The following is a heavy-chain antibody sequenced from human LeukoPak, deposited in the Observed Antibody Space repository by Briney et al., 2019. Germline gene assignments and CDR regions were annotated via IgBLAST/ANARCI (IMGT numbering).Heavy chain of an antibody. CDR3: AKDRVATERYYMDV. CDR2: ISDSGAGT. D-gene: IGHD6-13*01. V-gene: IGHV3-23*01. Sequence: GGSLRLSCAASGLTFNMYTMNWVRQAPGKGLEWVSAISDSGAGTYYADSVKGRFTISRDNSKNTLYLQMNSLRAEDTAVYYCAKDRVATERYYMDVWGKGTTVTISS. J-gene: IGHJ6*03. CDR1: GLTFNMYT.